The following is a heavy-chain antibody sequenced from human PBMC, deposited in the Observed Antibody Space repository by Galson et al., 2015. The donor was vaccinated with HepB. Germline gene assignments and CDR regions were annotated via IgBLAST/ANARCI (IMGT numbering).Heavy chain of an antibody. CDR1: GYTFTSYG. D-gene: IGHD3-9*01. CDR2: ISAYNGNT. CDR3: ARSNYDILTGYTDAFDI. V-gene: IGHV1-18*04. J-gene: IGHJ3*02. Sequence: SVKVSCKASGYTFTSYGISWVRQAPGQGLEWMGWISAYNGNTNYAQKLQGRVTMTTDTSTSTAYMELRSLRSDDTAVYYCARSNYDILTGYTDAFDIWGQGTMVTVSS.